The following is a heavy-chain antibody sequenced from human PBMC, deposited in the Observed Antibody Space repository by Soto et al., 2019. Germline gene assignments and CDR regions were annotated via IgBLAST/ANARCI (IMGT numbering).Heavy chain of an antibody. V-gene: IGHV3-23*01. CDR1: GFTFSNAA. D-gene: IGHD3-10*01. CDR3: SQDRGDYTRSPCDS. CDR2: TSGSAGST. J-gene: IGHJ4*02. Sequence: EVQRLESGGGLVQPGGSLRLSCAASGFTFSNAAMSWVRQATGKGLEWVSVTSGSAGSTYYADSVKGRFTISRDNSKNTLDLHMNSLRAEDAAVYYCSQDRGDYTRSPCDSWAQGTLVTVSS.